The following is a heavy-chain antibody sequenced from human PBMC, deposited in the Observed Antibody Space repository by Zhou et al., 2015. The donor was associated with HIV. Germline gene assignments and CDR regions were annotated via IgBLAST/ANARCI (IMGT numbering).Heavy chain of an antibody. V-gene: IGHV1-69*01. J-gene: IGHJ3*02. Sequence: QVQLVQSGAEVKKPGSSVKVSCKASGDTFSSYAISWVRQAPGQGLEWMGGIIPLFGTVKYAQKFQGRVTITADESTSTAYMELSSLRSEDTAVYYCARGFKQQLVRGAFDIWGQGTMVTVSS. CDR3: ARGFKQQLVRGAFDI. D-gene: IGHD6-13*01. CDR1: GDTFSSYA. CDR2: IIPLFGTV.